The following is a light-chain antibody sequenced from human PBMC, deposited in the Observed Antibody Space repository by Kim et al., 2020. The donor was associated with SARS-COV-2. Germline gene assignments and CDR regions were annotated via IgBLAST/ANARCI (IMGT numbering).Light chain of an antibody. Sequence: EIVLTQSPATLSLSPGDGATLSCRASQSVSSYLAWYQQKPGQAPRLLIFDASNRATGIPARFSGSGSGTDFTLTISSLEREDFAVYYCQHRKNWPWTFGQGTKVDIK. V-gene: IGKV3-11*01. CDR1: QSVSSY. CDR2: DAS. J-gene: IGKJ1*01. CDR3: QHRKNWPWT.